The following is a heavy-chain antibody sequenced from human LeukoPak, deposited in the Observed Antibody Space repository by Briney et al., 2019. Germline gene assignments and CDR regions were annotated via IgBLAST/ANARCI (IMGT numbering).Heavy chain of an antibody. CDR2: ISHSGTT. D-gene: IGHD6-6*01. J-gene: IGHJ3*02. V-gene: IGHV4-34*01. CDR1: GGSFSDYQ. CDR3: ARGLVWRFLLDSRRDSFDI. Sequence: SETLSPTCAVSGGSFSDYQWDWIRQSPGKGLEWLGDISHSGTTTYNPSLKNRLTISIDTSRHQFSLKLRPVTAADTAVYYCARGLVWRFLLDSRRDSFDIWGQGTIITVSS.